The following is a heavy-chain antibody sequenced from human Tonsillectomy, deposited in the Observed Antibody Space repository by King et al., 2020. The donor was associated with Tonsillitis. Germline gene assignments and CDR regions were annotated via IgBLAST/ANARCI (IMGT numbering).Heavy chain of an antibody. Sequence: QLVQSGAEVKKPGSSVKVSCKASGGTFSSYAITWVRQAPGQGLEWMGGIIPLFETTNYPQQFQGGVNMTADEATNTADNELSSLRPDDTAVYYCARGGGLVETVMVGWDHWGQGTLVAVSS. CDR1: GGTFSSYA. CDR2: IIPLFETT. J-gene: IGHJ4*02. CDR3: ARGGGLVETVMVGWDH. V-gene: IGHV1-69*01. D-gene: IGHD5-18*01.